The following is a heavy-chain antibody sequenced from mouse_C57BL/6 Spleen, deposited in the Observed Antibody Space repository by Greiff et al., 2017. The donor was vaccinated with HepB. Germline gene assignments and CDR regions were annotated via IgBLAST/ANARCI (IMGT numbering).Heavy chain of an antibody. CDR1: GFNIKDDY. CDR2: LDPENGDT. Sequence: EVQLQQSGAELVRSGASVKLSCTASGFNIKDDYMHWVKQRPEQGLEWIGWLDPENGDTEYASKFQGKATITADTSSNTAYLQLSSLTSEGTAVYYCTTFSYDSEFAYWSKGTLVTVSA. J-gene: IGHJ3*01. D-gene: IGHD2-4*01. CDR3: TTFSYDSEFAY. V-gene: IGHV14-4*01.